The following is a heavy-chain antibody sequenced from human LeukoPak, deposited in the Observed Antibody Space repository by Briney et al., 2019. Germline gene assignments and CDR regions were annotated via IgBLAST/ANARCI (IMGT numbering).Heavy chain of an antibody. J-gene: IGHJ4*02. V-gene: IGHV3-15*05. CDR1: GFSFTNAW. CDR3: TTVTLRPVGL. D-gene: IGHD3-10*01. CDR2: IKSKTDGGTI. Sequence: NPGGSLRLSCAASGFSFTNAWMSWVRQAPGKGLEWVGRIKSKTDGGTIDYAAPVKGRFTISRDDSKNTLFLQMNSLKIEDTAVYYCTTVTLRPVGLWGQGTLVTVSS.